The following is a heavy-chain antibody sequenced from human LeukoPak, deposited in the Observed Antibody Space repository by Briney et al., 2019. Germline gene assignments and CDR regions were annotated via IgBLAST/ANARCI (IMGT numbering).Heavy chain of an antibody. Sequence: PSETLSLTCTVSGGSINSSTYYWGWIRQPPGKGLEWIGEINHSGSTNYNPSLKSRVTISVDTSKNQFSLKLSSVTAADTAVYYCARGGPSDSSSSRYFDYWGQGTLVTVSS. D-gene: IGHD6-6*01. J-gene: IGHJ4*02. CDR1: GGSINSSTYY. CDR3: ARGGPSDSSSSRYFDY. CDR2: INHSGST. V-gene: IGHV4-39*07.